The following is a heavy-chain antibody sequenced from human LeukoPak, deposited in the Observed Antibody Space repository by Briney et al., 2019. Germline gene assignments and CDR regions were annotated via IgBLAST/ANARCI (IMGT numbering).Heavy chain of an antibody. D-gene: IGHD3-10*01. Sequence: GALLLLCCAASGFTSSNFIMSCLRPAAGELLEWVAAISSGSRNIFYADSVKGRLSISRDNTQNSLYLQMNSRRAEDTAVYYCVREAAVTLFDYCGQGTLVTVSS. CDR2: ISSGSRNI. CDR1: GFTSSNFI. CDR3: VREAAVTLFDY. V-gene: IGHV3-21*01. J-gene: IGHJ4*02.